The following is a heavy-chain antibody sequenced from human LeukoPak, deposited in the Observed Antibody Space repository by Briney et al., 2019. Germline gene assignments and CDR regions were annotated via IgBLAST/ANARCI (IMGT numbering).Heavy chain of an antibody. V-gene: IGHV4-59*12. CDR2: LYYSGST. CDR1: GGSISSYY. Sequence: SETLSLTCSVSGGSISSYYWSWIRQPPGKGLEWIGYLYYSGSTNYNPSLKSRVTISVDKSKNQFSLKLSSVTAADTAVYYCARATWTHFDYWGQGTLVTVYS. D-gene: IGHD3/OR15-3a*01. CDR3: ARATWTHFDY. J-gene: IGHJ4*02.